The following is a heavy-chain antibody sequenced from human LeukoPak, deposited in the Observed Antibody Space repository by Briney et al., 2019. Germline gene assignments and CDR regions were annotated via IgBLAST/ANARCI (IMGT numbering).Heavy chain of an antibody. D-gene: IGHD3-10*01. V-gene: IGHV3-74*01. Sequence: GGSLRLSCAASGFTFSSYWMHWVRQAPGKGLVWVSRINSDGSSTSYADSVKGRFTISRDNAKNSLYLQMNSLRAEDTAVYYCARDPVYGSGSYYNPFYFDYWGQGTLVTVSS. CDR1: GFTFSSYW. CDR3: ARDPVYGSGSYYNPFYFDY. CDR2: INSDGSST. J-gene: IGHJ4*02.